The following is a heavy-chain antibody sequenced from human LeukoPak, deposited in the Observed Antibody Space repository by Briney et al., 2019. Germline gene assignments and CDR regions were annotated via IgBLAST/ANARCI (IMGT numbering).Heavy chain of an antibody. CDR3: ARRDSSGVVPRWDY. D-gene: IGHD6-19*01. J-gene: IGHJ4*02. CDR1: GGSITSSSYY. CDR2: IYYSGST. V-gene: IGHV4-39*01. Sequence: SETLSLTCTVSGGSITSSSYYWGWIRQPPGKGLEWIGSIYYSGSTYYNPSLKSRVTISVDTSKNQFSLKLSSVTAADTAVYYCARRDSSGVVPRWDYWSQGTLVTVSS.